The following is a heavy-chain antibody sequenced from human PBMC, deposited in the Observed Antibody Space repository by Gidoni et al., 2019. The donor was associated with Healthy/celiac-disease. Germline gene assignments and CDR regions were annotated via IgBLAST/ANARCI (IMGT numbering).Heavy chain of an antibody. J-gene: IGHJ6*03. D-gene: IGHD3-3*01. CDR3: ARTAYGGEAGLTIFGVVTSYYYYYMDV. CDR2: IIPIFGTA. V-gene: IGHV1-69*01. Sequence: QVQLVQSGAEVKKPGSSVKVSCKASGGTFSSYAISWVRQAPGQGLEWMGGIIPIFGTANDAQKFQGRVTITADESTSTAYMELSSLRSEDTAVYYCARTAYGGEAGLTIFGVVTSYYYYYMDVWGKGTTVTVSS. CDR1: GGTFSSYA.